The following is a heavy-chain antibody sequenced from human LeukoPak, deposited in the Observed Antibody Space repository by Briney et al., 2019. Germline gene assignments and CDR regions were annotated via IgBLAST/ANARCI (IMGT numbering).Heavy chain of an antibody. CDR3: ARGADEPDFDY. J-gene: IGHJ4*02. Sequence: SETLSLTCTVSGGSISSSSYYWGWIRQPPGKGLEWIGSIYYSGSTNYNPSLKSRVTISVDTSKNQFSLKLSSVTAADTAVYYSARGADEPDFDYWGPGTLVTVSS. V-gene: IGHV4-39*07. CDR2: IYYSGST. CDR1: GGSISSSSYY. D-gene: IGHD1-14*01.